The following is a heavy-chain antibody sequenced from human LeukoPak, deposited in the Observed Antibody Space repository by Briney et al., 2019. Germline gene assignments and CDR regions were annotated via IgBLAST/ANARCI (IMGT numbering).Heavy chain of an antibody. J-gene: IGHJ6*03. Sequence: SETLSLTCTVSGGSITNYYWTWLRQPPGKGLEWIGYIHYSGSTNYNPSLKSRVTISVDTSKNQFSLKLSSVTAADTAVYYCSRASVTYYYYYYMDVWGKGTTVTVSS. V-gene: IGHV4-59*01. D-gene: IGHD4-11*01. CDR3: SRASVTYYYYYYMDV. CDR2: IHYSGST. CDR1: GGSITNYY.